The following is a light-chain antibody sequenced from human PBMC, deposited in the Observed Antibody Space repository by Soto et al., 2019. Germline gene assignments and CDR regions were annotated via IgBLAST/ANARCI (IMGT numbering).Light chain of an antibody. CDR1: QSVSSN. Sequence: EIVMTQSPATLSVSPGEGATLSCRASQSVSSNLAWYQQKPGQAPRLLIYGASTRATNIPARFSGSGSATEFTLTISSLQSEDFAVYYCQQYNNGLRITFGPGTKVDI. CDR3: QQYNNGLRIT. CDR2: GAS. V-gene: IGKV3-15*01. J-gene: IGKJ3*01.